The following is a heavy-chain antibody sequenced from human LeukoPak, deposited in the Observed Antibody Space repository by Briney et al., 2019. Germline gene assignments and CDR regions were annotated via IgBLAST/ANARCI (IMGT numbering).Heavy chain of an antibody. Sequence: GASVKVSCKASGYTFTGYYMHWVRQAPGQGLEWMGWINPNSGGTNSAQKFQGRVTVTRDTSITTAYMELSRLRSDDTAVYYCARDLALTMVRGIGYYYYGMDAWGQGTTVTVSS. J-gene: IGHJ6*02. CDR1: GYTFTGYY. CDR3: ARDLALTMVRGIGYYYYGMDA. V-gene: IGHV1-2*02. CDR2: INPNSGGT. D-gene: IGHD3-10*01.